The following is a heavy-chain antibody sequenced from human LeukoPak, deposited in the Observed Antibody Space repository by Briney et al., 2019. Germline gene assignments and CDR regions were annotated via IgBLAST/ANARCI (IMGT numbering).Heavy chain of an antibody. CDR1: GYSITSGYY. Sequence: SETLPLTCIVSGYSITSGYYWGWIRQPPGKGLEWIGSIYHSGDTYYNPSLKSRVTISVDTSKNQFSLKLSSVTAADTAVYYCARGKRGITMVRGSWGLYYFDYWGQGTLVTVSS. J-gene: IGHJ4*02. V-gene: IGHV4-38-2*02. CDR2: IYHSGDT. CDR3: ARGKRGITMVRGSWGLYYFDY. D-gene: IGHD3-10*01.